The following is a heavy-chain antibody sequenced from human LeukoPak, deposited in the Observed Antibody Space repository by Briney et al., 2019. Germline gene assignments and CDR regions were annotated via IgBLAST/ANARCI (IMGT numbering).Heavy chain of an antibody. CDR2: ISGSGGRP. D-gene: IGHD4-23*01. V-gene: IGHV3-23*01. Sequence: KPGGSLRLSCAASRFTFSSYAMRWVRQAPGKGLEWVSIISGSGGRPSYADSVKGRFTIPRHNPNNPLYLQMSSLRAEDTALYYCAKTVRTRWGFDYWGQGTLVTVSS. J-gene: IGHJ4*02. CDR3: AKTVRTRWGFDY. CDR1: RFTFSSYA.